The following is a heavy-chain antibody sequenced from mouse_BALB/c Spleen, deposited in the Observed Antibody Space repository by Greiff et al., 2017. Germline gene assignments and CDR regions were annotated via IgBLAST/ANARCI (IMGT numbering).Heavy chain of an antibody. CDR3: ARDYYRYDGGYAMDY. D-gene: IGHD2-14*01. J-gene: IGHJ4*01. Sequence: VQLQQSGAELARPGASVKLSCKASGYTFTDYYINWVKQRTGQGLEWIGEIYPGSGNTYYNEKFKGKATLTADKSSSTAYMQLSSLTSEDSAVYFCARDYYRYDGGYAMDYWGQGTSVTVSS. CDR1: GYTFTDYY. V-gene: IGHV1-77*01. CDR2: IYPGSGNT.